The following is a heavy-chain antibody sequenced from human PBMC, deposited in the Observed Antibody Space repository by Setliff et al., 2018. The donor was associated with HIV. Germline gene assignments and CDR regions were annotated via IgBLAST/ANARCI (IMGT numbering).Heavy chain of an antibody. CDR1: GHIFIRYY. J-gene: IGHJ6*02. Sequence: ASVKVSCKTSGHIFIRYYIFWVRQAPGQGLEWMGNINPHTGVTKYAEKFQGRVTMTRDTSINTIYMELSRLRSDDTAVYYCARDLRDGFEEWLSTLDDGMDVWGQGTTVTVSS. CDR2: INPHTGVT. D-gene: IGHD5-12*01. CDR3: ARDLRDGFEEWLSTLDDGMDV. V-gene: IGHV1-2*02.